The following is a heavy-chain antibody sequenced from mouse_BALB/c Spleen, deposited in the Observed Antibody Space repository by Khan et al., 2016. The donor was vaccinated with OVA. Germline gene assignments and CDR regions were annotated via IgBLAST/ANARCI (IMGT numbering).Heavy chain of an antibody. CDR2: IWSAGST. D-gene: IGHD2-4*01. CDR3: AGRSNDYGRGALFAC. Sequence: QVQLKQSGPGLVQPSQSLSITCTVSGFSLNNYSIHRVRQSPGKGLEWLGVIWSAGSTDYNAAFISRLTINKDNSRSQVFFKMNSLQPNDTAISSCAGRSNDYGRGALFACWGQGTLVTVSA. J-gene: IGHJ3*01. V-gene: IGHV2-2*02. CDR1: GFSLNNYS.